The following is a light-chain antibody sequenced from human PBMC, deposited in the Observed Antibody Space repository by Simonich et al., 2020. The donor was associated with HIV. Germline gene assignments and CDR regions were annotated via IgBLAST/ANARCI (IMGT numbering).Light chain of an antibody. CDR3: YSTDSSGNHRV. Sequence: SYELTQAPSVSVSPGQTARITCSGDALPKEYADWYQQKSGQAPMLVIYEDIKLPSGIPERFSGSSSGTMATLTISGAQVEDEADYYCYSTDSSGNHRVFGGGTKLTVL. J-gene: IGLJ3*02. V-gene: IGLV3-10*01. CDR1: ALPKEY. CDR2: EDI.